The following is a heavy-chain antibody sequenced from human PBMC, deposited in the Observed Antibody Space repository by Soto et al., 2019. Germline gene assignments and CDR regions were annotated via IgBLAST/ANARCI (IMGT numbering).Heavy chain of an antibody. CDR2: ISWNSGSR. CDR3: AKDHMWGGDSTSDYFDS. Sequence: EVQLVESGGGLVQPGRSLRLSCAASGFIFDDYAMHWVRQAPGKGLGWVSGISWNSGSRGYADSVKGRFTISRDNGKSSLYLQLSSLRADDTALYYCAKDHMWGGDSTSDYFDSWGQGTLVTVSS. CDR1: GFIFDDYA. J-gene: IGHJ4*02. D-gene: IGHD6-6*01. V-gene: IGHV3-9*01.